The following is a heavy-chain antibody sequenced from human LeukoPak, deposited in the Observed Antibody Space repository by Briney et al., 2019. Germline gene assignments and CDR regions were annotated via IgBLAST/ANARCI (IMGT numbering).Heavy chain of an antibody. CDR3: AKVVVPAARGDFQH. V-gene: IGHV3-23*01. CDR1: GFNFRAYC. Sequence: TEGSLRLSCTTSGFNFRAYCMGWVRQAPGKGLEWVSAISGSGGSTYYADSVKGRFTISRDNSKNTLYLQMNSLRAEDTAVYYCAKVVVPAARGDFQHWGQGTLVTVSS. J-gene: IGHJ1*01. CDR2: ISGSGGST. D-gene: IGHD2-2*01.